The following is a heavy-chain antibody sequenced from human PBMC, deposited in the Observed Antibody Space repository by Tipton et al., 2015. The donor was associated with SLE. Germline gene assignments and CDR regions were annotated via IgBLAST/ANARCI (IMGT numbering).Heavy chain of an antibody. D-gene: IGHD3-10*01. CDR3: ASGLRWSGVDQGVIPPFDY. CDR1: DASMNYFY. V-gene: IGHV4-59*01. Sequence: TLSLTCTVSDASMNYFYWTWIRQPPGKGLEWIGYIHYSGSTNCDPSLRSRVTISIDTSKNQFSLNLRSVTAADTAVYYRASGLRWSGVDQGVIPPFDYWGQGTLVTVSS. CDR2: IHYSGST. J-gene: IGHJ4*02.